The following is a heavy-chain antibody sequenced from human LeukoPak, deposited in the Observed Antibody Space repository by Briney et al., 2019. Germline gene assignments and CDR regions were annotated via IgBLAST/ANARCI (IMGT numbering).Heavy chain of an antibody. CDR2: ISGSDGST. D-gene: IGHD6-13*01. J-gene: IGHJ4*02. CDR3: AKEEEYSSSWGTTFDY. CDR1: GFTFSSYA. V-gene: IGHV3-23*01. Sequence: GGSLRLSCAASGFTFSSYAMSWVRQAPGKGLEWVSAISGSDGSTYYADSVKGRFTISRDNSKNTLYLQMNSLRAEDTAVYYCAKEEEYSSSWGTTFDYWGQGTLVTVSS.